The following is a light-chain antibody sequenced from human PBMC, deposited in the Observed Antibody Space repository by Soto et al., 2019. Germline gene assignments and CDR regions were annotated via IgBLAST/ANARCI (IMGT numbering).Light chain of an antibody. CDR3: AAWDDSLTGWV. CDR1: SSNIGRNT. CDR2: SNN. V-gene: IGLV1-44*01. Sequence: QSVLTQPPSASGTPGQRVTISCSGSSSNIGRNTVDWYQQLPGTVPTLLIYSNNQRPSGVPDRFSGSKSGTSASLAISGLQSEDEADYYCAAWDDSLTGWVFGGGTQLTVL. J-gene: IGLJ7*01.